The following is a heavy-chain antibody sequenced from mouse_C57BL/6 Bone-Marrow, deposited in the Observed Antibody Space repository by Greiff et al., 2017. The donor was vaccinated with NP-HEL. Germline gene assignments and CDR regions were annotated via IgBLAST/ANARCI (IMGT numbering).Heavy chain of an antibody. CDR1: GFTFSSYA. Sequence: EVKVEESGGGLVKPGGSLKLSCAASGFTFSSYAMSWVRQTPEKRLEWVATISDGGSYTYYPDNVKGRFTISRDNAKNNLYLQMSHLKSEDTAMYYCARDLYGSSYNYWGQGTTLTVSS. D-gene: IGHD1-1*01. CDR2: ISDGGSYT. J-gene: IGHJ2*01. CDR3: ARDLYGSSYNY. V-gene: IGHV5-4*01.